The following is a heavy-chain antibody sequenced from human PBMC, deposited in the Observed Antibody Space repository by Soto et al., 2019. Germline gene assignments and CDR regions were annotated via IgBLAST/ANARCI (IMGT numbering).Heavy chain of an antibody. J-gene: IGHJ5*02. D-gene: IGHD3-10*01. CDR2: INPYSGGA. CDR1: GYTFTGYF. CDR3: ARVIRGAYYNSPLDT. V-gene: IGHV1-2*02. Sequence: ASMKVSCKASGYTFTGYFMHWVRQAPGQGLEWMGWINPYSGGADYAQSFQGRVTMTRDTSISTVYMELSRLRFDDTAVYYCARVIRGAYYNSPLDTWGQGTVVTVSS.